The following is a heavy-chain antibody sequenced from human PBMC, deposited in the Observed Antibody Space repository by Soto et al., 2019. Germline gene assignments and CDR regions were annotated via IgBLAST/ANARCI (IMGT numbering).Heavy chain of an antibody. V-gene: IGHV1-8*01. J-gene: IGHJ4*02. CDR1: GDTFTSYD. D-gene: IGHD3-3*01. CDR2: MNPNSGNT. Sequence: ASVKVSCKASGDTFTSYDINWVRQATGQGLEWMGWMNPNSGNTGYAQKFQGRVTMTRNTSISTAYMGLSSLRSEDTAVYYCARDRGGFLEWLDYWGQGTLVTVSS. CDR3: ARDRGGFLEWLDY.